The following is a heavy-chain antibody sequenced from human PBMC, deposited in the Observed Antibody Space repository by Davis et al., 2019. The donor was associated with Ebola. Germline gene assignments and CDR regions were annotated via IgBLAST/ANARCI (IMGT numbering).Heavy chain of an antibody. CDR1: GFTFSYYD. CDR2: IGTIGGDT. D-gene: IGHD2-15*01. CDR3: ARANSGCTGGGCFSGHWFDP. V-gene: IGHV3-13*01. Sequence: PGGSLRLSCAASGFTFSYYDMQWVRQAAGKGLEWVSGIGTIGGDTHYADFVKGRFTISRDDAKNSLYLQMDSLGAGDTAIYYCARANSGCTGGGCFSGHWFDPWGQGTLVTVSS. J-gene: IGHJ5*02.